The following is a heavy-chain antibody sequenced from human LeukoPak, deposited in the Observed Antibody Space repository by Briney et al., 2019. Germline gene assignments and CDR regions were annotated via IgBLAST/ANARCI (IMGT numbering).Heavy chain of an antibody. CDR3: ARDQRPAYYYDSSGYYYDY. D-gene: IGHD3-22*01. V-gene: IGHV3-74*01. CDR1: GFPFSSYG. CDR2: INSNGSST. J-gene: IGHJ4*02. Sequence: GGSLRLSCVASGFPFSSYGMHWVRQAPGKGLVWVSRINSNGSSTSYADSVKGRFTISRDNAKDTLYLQVNSLRAGDTAVYYCARDQRPAYYYDSSGYYYDYWGQGTLVTVSS.